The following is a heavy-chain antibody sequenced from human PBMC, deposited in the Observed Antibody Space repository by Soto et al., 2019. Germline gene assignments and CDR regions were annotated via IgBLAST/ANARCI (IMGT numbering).Heavy chain of an antibody. J-gene: IGHJ6*02. CDR1: GGSISSGGYY. D-gene: IGHD3-10*01. Sequence: PSETLSLTCAVSGGSISSGGYYWSWIRQHPGKGLEWIGYIYYSGSTYYNPSLKSRVTISVDTSKNQFSLKLSSVTAADTAVYYCARDRNYYGSGMGLYYYGMDVWGQGTTVTVSS. CDR3: ARDRNYYGSGMGLYYYGMDV. V-gene: IGHV4-31*11. CDR2: IYYSGST.